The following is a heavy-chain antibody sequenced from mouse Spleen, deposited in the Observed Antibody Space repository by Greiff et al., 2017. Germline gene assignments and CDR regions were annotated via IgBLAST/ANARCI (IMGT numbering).Heavy chain of an antibody. CDR2: ISTYYGDA. CDR1: GYTFTDYA. J-gene: IGHJ2*01. V-gene: IGHV1-67*01. CDR3: ARDGNSYYFDY. Sequence: QVQLQQSGPELVRPGVSVKISCKGSGYTFTDYAMHWVKQSHAKSLEWIGVISTYYGDASYNQKFKGKATMTVDKSSSTAYMELARLTSEDSAIYYCARDGNSYYFDYWGQGTTLTVSS. D-gene: IGHD2-1*01.